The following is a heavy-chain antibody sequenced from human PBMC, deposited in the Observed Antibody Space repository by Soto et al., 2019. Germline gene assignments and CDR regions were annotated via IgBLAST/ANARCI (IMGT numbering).Heavy chain of an antibody. V-gene: IGHV3-21*01. D-gene: IGHD3-22*01. J-gene: IGHJ6*02. CDR2: ISSSSSYI. CDR1: GFTFSSYS. CDR3: AREEGYYYDSSGYRPRSDYYYGMDV. Sequence: PGGSLRLSCAASGFTFSSYSMNWVRQAPGKGLEWVSSISSSSSYIYYADSVKGRFTISRDNAKNSLYLQMNSLRAEDTAVYYCAREEGYYYDSSGYRPRSDYYYGMDVWGQGTTVTVSS.